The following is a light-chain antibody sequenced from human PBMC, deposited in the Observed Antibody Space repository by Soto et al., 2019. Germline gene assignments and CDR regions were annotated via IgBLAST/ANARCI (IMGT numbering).Light chain of an antibody. J-gene: IGLJ2*01. CDR2: EGS. V-gene: IGLV2-23*01. CDR1: SSDVGSYNL. Sequence: ALTQPASVSGSPGQSITISCTGTSSDVGSYNLVSWYQQHPGKAPKLMIYEGSKRPSGVSNRFSGSKSGNTASLTISGLQAEDEADYYCCSYAGSSIHVVFGGGTQLTVL. CDR3: CSYAGSSIHVV.